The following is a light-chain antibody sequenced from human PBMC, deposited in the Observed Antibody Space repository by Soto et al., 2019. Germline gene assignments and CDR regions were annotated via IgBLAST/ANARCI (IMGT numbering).Light chain of an antibody. CDR1: QXVSSY. J-gene: IGKJ4*01. V-gene: IGKV3-11*01. CDR3: QQRSNWLT. CDR2: DAS. Sequence: EIVLTQSPATLSLXPXEXXTXSXRXSQXVSSYLAWYQQKPGQAPRLLIYDASNRATGIPARFSGSGSGTDFTLTISSLEPEDFAVYYCQQRSNWLTFGGGTKVEIK.